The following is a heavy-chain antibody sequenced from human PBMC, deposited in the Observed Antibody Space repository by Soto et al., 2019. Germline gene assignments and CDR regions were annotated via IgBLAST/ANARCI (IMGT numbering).Heavy chain of an antibody. CDR1: GGSISSYY. CDR3: ARRSGGSLDY. D-gene: IGHD3-10*01. J-gene: IGHJ4*02. V-gene: IGHV4-59*08. Sequence: QVQLQESGPGLVKPSETLSLTCTVSGGSISSYYWSWIRQPPGKGLEWIGYIYYSGSTNYNPSLXSXVXIXXDTSKTQFSLKLSSVTAADTAVSYCARRSGGSLDYWGQGTLVTVSS. CDR2: IYYSGST.